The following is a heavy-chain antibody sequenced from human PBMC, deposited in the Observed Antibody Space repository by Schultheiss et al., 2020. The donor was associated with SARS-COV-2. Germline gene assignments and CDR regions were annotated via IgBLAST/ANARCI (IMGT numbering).Heavy chain of an antibody. J-gene: IGHJ4*02. Sequence: SETLSLTCAVYGGSFSGYYWSWIRQPPGKGLEWIGYIYYSGSTYYNPSLKSRVTISVDTSKNQFSLKLSSVTAADTAVYYCANSGYCATSTCYRFYWGRGILVTVSS. D-gene: IGHD3-16*02. CDR2: IYYSGST. V-gene: IGHV4-34*01. CDR3: ANSGYCATSTCYRFY. CDR1: GGSFSGYY.